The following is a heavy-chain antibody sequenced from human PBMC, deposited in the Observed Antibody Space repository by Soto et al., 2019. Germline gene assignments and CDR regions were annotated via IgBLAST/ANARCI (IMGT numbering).Heavy chain of an antibody. V-gene: IGHV3-23*01. CDR1: GFTFSRHA. J-gene: IGHJ6*02. D-gene: IGHD1-1*01. CDR3: AKDGIGNWNLYYYYGMDV. Sequence: PWRSLRLSCAASGFTFSRHAMSWLRQAPGKGLEWVSAISGSGGSTYYADSVKGRFTISRDNSKNTLYLQMNSLRAEDTAVYYCAKDGIGNWNLYYYYGMDVWGQGTTVTVSS. CDR2: ISGSGGST.